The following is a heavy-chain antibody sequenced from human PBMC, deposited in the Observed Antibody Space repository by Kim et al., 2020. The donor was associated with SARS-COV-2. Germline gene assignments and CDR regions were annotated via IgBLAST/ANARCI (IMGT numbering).Heavy chain of an antibody. D-gene: IGHD1-26*01. CDR2: ISYDGSNK. CDR1: GFTFNTYG. V-gene: IGHV3-30*18. J-gene: IGHJ4*02. CDR3: AKSVSGSYFGYDY. Sequence: GGSLRLSCAASGFTFNTYGMHWVRQAPGKGLEWVAVISYDGSNKYYADSVKGRFTISRDNSKNTLYLQMNSLRIEDTAVYYCAKSVSGSYFGYDYWVQGTLVTVSS.